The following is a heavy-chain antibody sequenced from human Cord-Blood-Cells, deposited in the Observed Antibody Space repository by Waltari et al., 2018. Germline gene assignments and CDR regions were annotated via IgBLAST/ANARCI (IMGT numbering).Heavy chain of an antibody. D-gene: IGHD3-3*01. Sequence: QLQLQESGPGLVKPSETLSLTCTVPDRSISSSSYYWGWLSQPPGKGLEWIGCFYYCGGTYYNPSLKSRLTISVDTSKNQFSLKLSCVTAAGTAVYYCARGNVLRFLEWLLPRDYWGQGTLVTVSS. V-gene: IGHV4-39*01. CDR1: DRSISSSSYY. CDR2: FYYCGGT. CDR3: ARGNVLRFLEWLLPRDY. J-gene: IGHJ4*02.